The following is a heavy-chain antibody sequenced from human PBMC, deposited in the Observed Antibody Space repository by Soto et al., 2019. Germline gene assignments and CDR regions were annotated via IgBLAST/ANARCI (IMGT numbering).Heavy chain of an antibody. CDR2: MNPNSGNT. CDR1: GYTFTSYD. V-gene: IGHV1-8*01. D-gene: IGHD6-19*01. CDR3: ARVFDPSSGWYRDYYYYGMDV. Sequence: ASVKVSCKASGYTFTSYDINWVRQATGQGLEWMGWMNPNSGNTGYAQKFQGRVTMTRNTSISTAYMELSSLRSEDTAVYYCARVFDPSSGWYRDYYYYGMDVWGQGTTVTVSS. J-gene: IGHJ6*02.